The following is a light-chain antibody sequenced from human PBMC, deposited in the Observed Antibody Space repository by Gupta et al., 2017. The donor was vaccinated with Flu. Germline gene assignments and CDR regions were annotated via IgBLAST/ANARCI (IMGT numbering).Light chain of an antibody. CDR1: SSNIGSNS. V-gene: IGLV1-44*01. Sequence: QSVLTQPPSASGTPGQRVTSSCSGSSSNIGSNSVNWYQHLPETAPKLLIYRNNQRPSGVPDRFSGSKSGASASLAISGLQSEDEADYYCAAWDDSLDGYVFGTGTKVSVL. CDR2: RNN. CDR3: AAWDDSLDGYV. J-gene: IGLJ1*01.